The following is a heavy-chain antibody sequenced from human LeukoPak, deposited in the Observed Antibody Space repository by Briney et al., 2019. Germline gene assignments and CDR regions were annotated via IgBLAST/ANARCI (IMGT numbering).Heavy chain of an antibody. J-gene: IGHJ4*02. CDR3: ARDGNDYDSSGYFDY. CDR2: IWYDGRNK. V-gene: IGHV3-33*01. D-gene: IGHD3-22*01. Sequence: GGSLRLSCAASGLTFSTYGMHWVRQAPGKGLEWVAVIWYDGRNKYYADSVKGRFTISRDNSKNTLYVQMNSLRAEDTAVYYCARDGNDYDSSGYFDYWGQGTLVTVSS. CDR1: GLTFSTYG.